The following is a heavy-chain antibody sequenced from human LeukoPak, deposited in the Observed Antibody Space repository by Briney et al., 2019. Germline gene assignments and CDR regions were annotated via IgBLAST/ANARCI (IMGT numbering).Heavy chain of an antibody. J-gene: IGHJ4*02. CDR2: ISYDGSNK. Sequence: PGGSLRLSCAASGFTFSSYGMHWIRQAPGKGLEWVAVISYDGSNKYYADSVKGRFTISRDNSKNTLYRQMNSLRAEDTAVYYCAKLLGQQLGVPGFDYWGQGTLVTVSS. V-gene: IGHV3-30*18. CDR1: GFTFSSYG. CDR3: AKLLGQQLGVPGFDY. D-gene: IGHD6-13*01.